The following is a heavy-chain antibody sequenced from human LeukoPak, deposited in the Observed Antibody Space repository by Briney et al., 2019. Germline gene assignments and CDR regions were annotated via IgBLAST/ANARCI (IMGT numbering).Heavy chain of an antibody. CDR3: ARAASLYDILTGYPHNAFDY. CDR1: GGSISSSNW. V-gene: IGHV4-4*02. CDR2: IYHSGST. Sequence: SETLSLTCAVSGGSISSSNWWSWVRQPPGKGLEWIGEIYHSGSTNYNPSLKSRVTISVDKSKNQFSLKLSSVTAADTAVYYCARAASLYDILTGYPHNAFDYWGQGTLVTVSS. D-gene: IGHD3-9*01. J-gene: IGHJ4*02.